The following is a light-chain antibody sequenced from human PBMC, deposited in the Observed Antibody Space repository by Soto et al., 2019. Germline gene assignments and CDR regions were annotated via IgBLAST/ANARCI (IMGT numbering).Light chain of an antibody. J-gene: IGKJ1*01. Sequence: DIQMTQSPSTLSASVGDRVTITCRASQSISSWLAWYQQKPGKAPKLLIYDASSLESGVPSRFSGSASRTESTLTISSLQPDDFATYYCQQYNSYPWTFGQGTKVEIK. V-gene: IGKV1-5*01. CDR2: DAS. CDR3: QQYNSYPWT. CDR1: QSISSW.